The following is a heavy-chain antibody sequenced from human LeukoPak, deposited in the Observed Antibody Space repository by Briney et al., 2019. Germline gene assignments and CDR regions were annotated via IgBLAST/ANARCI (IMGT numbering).Heavy chain of an antibody. CDR2: INPNSGGT. V-gene: IGHV1-2*06. Sequence: GASVKVSCKASGYAFTGYYMHWVRQAPGQGLKWMGRINPNSGGTNYAQKFQGRVTMTRDTSISTAYMELSRLRSDDTAVYYCARDKGLWWGGDVGAFDIWGQGTMVTVSS. CDR3: ARDKGLWWGGDVGAFDI. J-gene: IGHJ3*02. CDR1: GYAFTGYY. D-gene: IGHD2-21*01.